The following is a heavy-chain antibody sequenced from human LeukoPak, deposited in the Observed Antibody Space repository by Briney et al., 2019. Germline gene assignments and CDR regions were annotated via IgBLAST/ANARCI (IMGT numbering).Heavy chain of an antibody. J-gene: IGHJ5*02. D-gene: IGHD5-18*01. CDR3: ARGGYIYGSRGNLFDP. CDR1: GVSISSYY. Sequence: SETLSLTCSVSGVSISSYYWSWIRQPPGKGLEWIGYIFYSGSTNYNPSLKSRVTISADTSKNQFSLKLSSVTAADTAVYYCARGGYIYGSRGNLFDPWGQGTLVTVSS. CDR2: IFYSGST. V-gene: IGHV4-59*01.